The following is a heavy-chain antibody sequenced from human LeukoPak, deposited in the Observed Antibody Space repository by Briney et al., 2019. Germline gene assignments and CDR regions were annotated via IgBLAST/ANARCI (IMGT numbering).Heavy chain of an antibody. CDR3: ARAGIVGAKGAYYFDY. CDR2: IYYSGST. J-gene: IGHJ4*02. CDR1: GGSISSYY. D-gene: IGHD1-26*01. Sequence: PSETLSLTCTVSGGSISSYYWSWIRQPPGKGLEWIGYIYYSGSTNYNPSLKSRVTISVDTSKNQFSLKLSSVTAADTAVYYCARAGIVGAKGAYYFDYWGQGTLVTVSS. V-gene: IGHV4-59*01.